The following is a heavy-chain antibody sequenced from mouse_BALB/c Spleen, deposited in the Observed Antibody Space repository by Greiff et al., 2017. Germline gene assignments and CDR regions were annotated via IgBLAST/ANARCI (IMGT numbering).Heavy chain of an antibody. Sequence: VKLVESGAELVRPGTSVKISCKASGYTFTNYWLGWVKQRPGHGLEWIGDIYPGGGYTNYNEKFKGKATLTADTSSSTAYMQLSSLTSEDSAVYFCARAGVLYFDYWGQGTTLTVSS. CDR2: IYPGGGYT. J-gene: IGHJ2*01. D-gene: IGHD4-1*01. CDR1: GYTFTNYW. V-gene: IGHV1-63*02. CDR3: ARAGVLYFDY.